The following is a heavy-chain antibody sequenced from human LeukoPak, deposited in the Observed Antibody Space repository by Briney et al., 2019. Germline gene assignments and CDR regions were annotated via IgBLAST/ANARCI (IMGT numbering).Heavy chain of an antibody. CDR3: ARDDDILTGYPFDY. CDR2: ISSSSSYI. D-gene: IGHD3-9*01. V-gene: IGHV3-21*01. CDR1: GFTFNSYS. Sequence: GGSLRLCCAASGFTFNSYSMNWVRQAPGKGLEWVSSISSSSSYIYYADSVKGRFTISRDNAKNSLYLQMNSLRAEDTAVYYCARDDDILTGYPFDYWGQGTLVTVSS. J-gene: IGHJ4*02.